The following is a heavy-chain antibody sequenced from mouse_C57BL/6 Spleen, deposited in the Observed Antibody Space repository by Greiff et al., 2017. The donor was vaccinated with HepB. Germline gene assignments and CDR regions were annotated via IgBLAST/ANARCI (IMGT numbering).Heavy chain of an antibody. Sequence: QVQLKESGAELMKPGASVKLSCKATGYTFTGYWIEWVKQRPGHGLEWIGEILPGSGSTNYNVKFKGKATFTADTSSNTAYMQLSSLTTEDSAIYYCARFFITRDFDYWGQGTTLTVSS. V-gene: IGHV1-9*01. CDR2: ILPGSGST. D-gene: IGHD1-1*01. CDR1: GYTFTGYW. J-gene: IGHJ2*01. CDR3: ARFFITRDFDY.